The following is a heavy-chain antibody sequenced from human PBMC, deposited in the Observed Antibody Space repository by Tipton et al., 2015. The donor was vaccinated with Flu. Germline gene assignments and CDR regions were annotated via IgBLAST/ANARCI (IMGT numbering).Heavy chain of an antibody. V-gene: IGHV4-34*01. CDR2: INHSGST. CDR1: GGSFSGYY. J-gene: IGHJ4*02. CDR3: ARVGAHDYGDYHYDY. D-gene: IGHD4-17*01. Sequence: TLSLTCAVYGGSFSGYYWSWIRQPPGKGLEWIGEINHSGSTNYNPSLKSRVTISVDTSKNQFSLKLSSVTAADTAVYYCARVGAHDYGDYHYDYWGQGTLVTVSS.